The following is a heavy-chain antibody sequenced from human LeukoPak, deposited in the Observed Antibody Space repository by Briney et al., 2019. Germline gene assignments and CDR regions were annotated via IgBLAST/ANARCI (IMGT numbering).Heavy chain of an antibody. J-gene: IGHJ4*02. V-gene: IGHV5-51*01. CDR3: ARRYSVYEYFEY. CDR1: GYSFTSYW. CDR2: IYPGDSDT. D-gene: IGHD5/OR15-5a*01. Sequence: GASLKISCKGSGYSFTSYWIGWVRQMPGKGLEWMGIIYPGDSDTRYSPSFQGQVTISADKSLNTAYLHWSSLKASDTAMYYCARRYSVYEYFEYWGQGTLVTVSS.